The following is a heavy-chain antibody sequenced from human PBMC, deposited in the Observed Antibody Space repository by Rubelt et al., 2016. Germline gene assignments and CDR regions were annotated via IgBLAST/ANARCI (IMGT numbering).Heavy chain of an antibody. V-gene: IGHV4-34*11. CDR1: GESFSGYY. D-gene: IGHD2-2*01. J-gene: IGHJ4*02. CDR3: ARHGWRGRRVVPAAMDY. CDR2: IYYSGST. Sequence: QVQLQQWGAGLLKPSETLSLTCAVYGESFSGYYWSWIRQPPGKGLEWIGYIYYSGSTNYNPSLVGCGPLSVDTSKYQFSRKLSAVTAVDTAVYYCARHGWRGRRVVPAAMDYWGQGTLVTVSS.